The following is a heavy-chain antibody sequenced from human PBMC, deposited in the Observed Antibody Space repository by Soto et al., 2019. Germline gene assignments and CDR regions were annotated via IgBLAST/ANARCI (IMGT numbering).Heavy chain of an antibody. D-gene: IGHD4-17*01. CDR2: IYYSGST. V-gene: IGHV4-31*03. J-gene: IGHJ4*02. CDR3: ARSAPAAYGAEGDY. Sequence: QVQLQESGPGLVKPSQTLSLTCTVSGGSISSGGYYWSWSRQHPGKGLEWIGYIYYSGSTYYNPSLKSRVTISVDTSKNQFSLKLSSVTAADTAVYYCARSAPAAYGAEGDYWGQGTLVTVSS. CDR1: GGSISSGGYY.